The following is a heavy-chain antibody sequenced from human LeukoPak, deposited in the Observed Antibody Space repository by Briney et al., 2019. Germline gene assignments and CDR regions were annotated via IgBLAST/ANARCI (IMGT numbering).Heavy chain of an antibody. CDR2: ISSSSSYI. Sequence: GGSLRLSCAASGFTFSSYSMNWVRQAPGKGLEWVSSISSSSSYIYYADSVKGRFTISRDNAKNSLYLQMNSLRAEDTAVYYCAKWATYYYDSSGYYGGSYFDYWGQGTLVTVSS. V-gene: IGHV3-21*04. CDR3: AKWATYYYDSSGYYGGSYFDY. CDR1: GFTFSSYS. J-gene: IGHJ4*02. D-gene: IGHD3-22*01.